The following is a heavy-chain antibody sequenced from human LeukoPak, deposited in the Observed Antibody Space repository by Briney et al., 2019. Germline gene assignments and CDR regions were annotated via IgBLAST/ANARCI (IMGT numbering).Heavy chain of an antibody. J-gene: IGHJ4*02. CDR2: IKQDGSER. V-gene: IGHV3-7*03. CDR1: RFIFSNYG. Sequence: GGSLRLSCIASRFIFSNYGMHWVRQVPGKGLEWVANIKQDGSERYYVDSVKGRFTLSRDNAKNSLYLQMNSLRAEDTAVYYCARDRWSYDPQGGFDCWGQGTLVTVSS. D-gene: IGHD3-22*01. CDR3: ARDRWSYDPQGGFDC.